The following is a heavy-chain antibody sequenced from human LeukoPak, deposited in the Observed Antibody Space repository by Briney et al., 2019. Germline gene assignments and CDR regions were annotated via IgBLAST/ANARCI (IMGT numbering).Heavy chain of an antibody. CDR1: GFTFSSYE. Sequence: PGGTLRLSCAASGFTFSSYEMNWVRQAPGKGLEWVSYISSSGSTIYYADSVKGRFTISRDNAKNSLYLQMNSLRAEDTAVYYCAKKRGNYVDYYGSGSYPLDAFDIWGQGTMVTVSS. V-gene: IGHV3-48*03. CDR3: AKKRGNYVDYYGSGSYPLDAFDI. J-gene: IGHJ3*02. CDR2: ISSSGSTI. D-gene: IGHD3-10*01.